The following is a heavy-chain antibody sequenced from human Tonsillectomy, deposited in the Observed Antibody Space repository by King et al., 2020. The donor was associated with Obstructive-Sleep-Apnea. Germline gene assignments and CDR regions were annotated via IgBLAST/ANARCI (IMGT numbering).Heavy chain of an antibody. CDR2: INTNTGNP. CDR3: ARDNPIID. J-gene: IGHJ4*02. V-gene: IGHV7-4-1*01. D-gene: IGHD3-10*01. CDR1: GYTFTRYA. Sequence: QLVQSWSELKEPGASVKVSCKAFGYTFTRYAMDWVRQAPGQGLEWRGMINTNTGNPTYAQGFTGRFVFSLDTSVSTAYLQIGSLKAEDTAVYYCARDNPIIDWGQGTLVTVSS.